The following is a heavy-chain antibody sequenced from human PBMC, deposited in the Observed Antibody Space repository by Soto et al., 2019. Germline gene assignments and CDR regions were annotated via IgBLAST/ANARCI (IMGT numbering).Heavy chain of an antibody. Sequence: ASVKVSCKVSGYTPTELSMHWVRQAPGKGLEWMGGFDPEDGETIYAQKFQGRVTMTEDTSTDTAYMELSSLRSKDTAVYYCETGDYGDYVCAFDIWGQGTMVTVSS. J-gene: IGHJ3*02. CDR1: GYTPTELS. D-gene: IGHD4-17*01. V-gene: IGHV1-24*01. CDR2: FDPEDGET. CDR3: ETGDYGDYVCAFDI.